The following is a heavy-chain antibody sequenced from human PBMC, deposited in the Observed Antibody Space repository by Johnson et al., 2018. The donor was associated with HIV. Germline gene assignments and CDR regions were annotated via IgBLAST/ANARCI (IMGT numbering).Heavy chain of an antibody. J-gene: IGHJ3*02. V-gene: IGHV3-66*02. D-gene: IGHD2-21*01. CDR1: GFTVSSNY. CDR2: IYSGGST. Sequence: VQLVESGGGLVQPGGSLRLSCAASGFTVSSNYMSWVRQAPGKGLEWVSVIYSGGSTYYADSVKGRFAISRDNSKNTLYLQMNSLRAEDTAVYYCARHTGYDAFDIWGQGTMVTVSS. CDR3: ARHTGYDAFDI.